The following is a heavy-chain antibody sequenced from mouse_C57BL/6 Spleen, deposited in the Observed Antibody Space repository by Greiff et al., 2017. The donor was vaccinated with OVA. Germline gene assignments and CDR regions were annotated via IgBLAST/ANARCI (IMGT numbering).Heavy chain of an antibody. D-gene: IGHD2-4*01. Sequence: QVQLKESGPGILQSSQTLSLTCSFSGFSLSTSGMGVSWIRQPSGKGLEWLAHIYWDDDKRYNPSLKSRLTISKDTSRNQVFLKITSVDTADTATYYCARIPYYDYDGWYFDYWGQGTTLTDSS. V-gene: IGHV8-12*01. CDR2: IYWDDDK. CDR1: GFSLSTSGMG. J-gene: IGHJ2*01. CDR3: ARIPYYDYDGWYFDY.